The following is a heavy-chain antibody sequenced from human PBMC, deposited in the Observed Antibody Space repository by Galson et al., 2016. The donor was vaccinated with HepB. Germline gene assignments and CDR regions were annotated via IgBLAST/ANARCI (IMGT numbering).Heavy chain of an antibody. Sequence: SLRLSCAASGFTFSSYGMNWVRQAPGKGLEWVAVISYDGSKKYYADSAKGRFTISRDNSKNTLYLQMNSLRAEGTAVYYCAKNDILTGYSAFDYWGQGTLVTVSS. J-gene: IGHJ4*02. V-gene: IGHV3-30*18. CDR1: GFTFSSYG. D-gene: IGHD3-9*01. CDR3: AKNDILTGYSAFDY. CDR2: ISYDGSKK.